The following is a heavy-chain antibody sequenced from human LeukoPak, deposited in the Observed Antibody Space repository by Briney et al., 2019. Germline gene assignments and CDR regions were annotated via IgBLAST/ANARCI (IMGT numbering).Heavy chain of an antibody. Sequence: ASVKVSCKASGYTFTSYDINWVRQATGQGLEWMGGMNPNSGNTGYAQKFQGRVTMTRNTSISTAYMELSSLRSEDTAVYYCARGGLYDSSGNDAFDIWGQGTMVTVSS. CDR3: ARGGLYDSSGNDAFDI. D-gene: IGHD3-22*01. CDR2: MNPNSGNT. CDR1: GYTFTSYD. V-gene: IGHV1-8*01. J-gene: IGHJ3*02.